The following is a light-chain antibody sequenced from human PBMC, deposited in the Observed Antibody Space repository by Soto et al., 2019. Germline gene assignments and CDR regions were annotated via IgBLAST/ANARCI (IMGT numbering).Light chain of an antibody. Sequence: EIVLTQSPGTLSLSPGERATLSCRASQSVSSNYLAWYQQKLGQAPRLLIYGASSRATGIPDRFSGSRSGTDFPLTISRLEPEDFAVYYCQQYGGSPLVTFGGGTKVEIK. J-gene: IGKJ4*01. V-gene: IGKV3-20*01. CDR2: GAS. CDR3: QQYGGSPLVT. CDR1: QSVSSNY.